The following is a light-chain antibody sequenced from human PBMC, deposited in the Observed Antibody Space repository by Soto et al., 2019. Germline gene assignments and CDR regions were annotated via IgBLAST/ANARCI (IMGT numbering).Light chain of an antibody. CDR1: QGVSNN. Sequence: EIVMTQSPATLFVSRGERATLSCKANQGVSNNFTWYQEKPGQAPRLLIYGASSRAPGIPVRFSGSGSGTEFTLTLSRLQSEDFAVYYCPQYNNLPLTFGQGTRPEIK. CDR3: PQYNNLPLT. J-gene: IGKJ5*01. CDR2: GAS. V-gene: IGKV3-15*01.